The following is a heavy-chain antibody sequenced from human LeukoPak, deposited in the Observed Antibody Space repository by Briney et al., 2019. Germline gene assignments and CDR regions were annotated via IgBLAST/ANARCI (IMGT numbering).Heavy chain of an antibody. Sequence: GGSLRLSCAASGFTFSSYWMSWVRQAPGKGLEWVANIKQDGSEKYYVDSVKGRFTISRDNAKNSLYLQMNSLRAEDTALYYCAKGTPSGYYAFDIWGQGTMVTVSS. CDR3: AKGTPSGYYAFDI. J-gene: IGHJ3*02. V-gene: IGHV3-7*03. D-gene: IGHD3-22*01. CDR2: IKQDGSEK. CDR1: GFTFSSYW.